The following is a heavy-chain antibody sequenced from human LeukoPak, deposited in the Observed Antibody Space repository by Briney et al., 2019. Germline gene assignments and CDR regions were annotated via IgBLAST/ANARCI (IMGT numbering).Heavy chain of an antibody. CDR1: GASFSSSTYY. V-gene: IGHV4-39*01. D-gene: IGHD6-13*01. Sequence: SETLSLTCTVSGASFSSSTYYWGWIRQPPGKGLEWIGSIYYGGTTYYNPSLKSRVTMSVDTSKNQFSLKLSSVTAADTAVYYCARHAGGISATGTRPFDYWGQGTLVTVSS. CDR3: ARHAGGISATGTRPFDY. J-gene: IGHJ4*02. CDR2: IYYGGTT.